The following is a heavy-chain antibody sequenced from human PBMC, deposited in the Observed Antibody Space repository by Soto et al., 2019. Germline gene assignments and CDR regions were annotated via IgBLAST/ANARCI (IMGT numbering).Heavy chain of an antibody. V-gene: IGHV1-18*04. CDR2: ISGYNGNF. D-gene: IGHD2-15*01. CDR3: ARGLIGCSGGSCYSSYYYGMDV. CDR1: GYSFNSYG. J-gene: IGHJ6*02. Sequence: ASVKVSCKASGYSFNSYGVAWVRQAPGQGLEWMGWISGYNGNFMYAEKVEERVTMTTDTSTSTAYMELRSLRSEDTAVYYCARGLIGCSGGSCYSSYYYGMDVWGQGTTVTVSS.